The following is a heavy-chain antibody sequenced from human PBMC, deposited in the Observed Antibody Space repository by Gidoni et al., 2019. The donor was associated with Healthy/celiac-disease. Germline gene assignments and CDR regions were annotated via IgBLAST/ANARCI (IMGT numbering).Heavy chain of an antibody. CDR2: INPNSGGT. J-gene: IGHJ4*02. V-gene: IGHV1-2*02. Sequence: QVQLVQSGAEVKKPGASVKVSCKASGYTFTGYYMPWVRQAPGQGLEWMGWINPNSGGTNYAQKFKGRVTMTRDTSISTAYMELSRLRSDDTAVYYCASRINYSSGWYYFDYWGQGTLVTVSS. CDR3: ASRINYSSGWYYFDY. CDR1: GYTFTGYY. D-gene: IGHD6-19*01.